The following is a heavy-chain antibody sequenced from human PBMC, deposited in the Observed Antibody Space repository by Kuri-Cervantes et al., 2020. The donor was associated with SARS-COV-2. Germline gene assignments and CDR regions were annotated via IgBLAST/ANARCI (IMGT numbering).Heavy chain of an antibody. CDR1: GGPISSSSYY. CDR3: ARASIVGATYFDY. D-gene: IGHD1-26*01. Sequence: ESLKISCTVSGGPISSSSYYWGWIRQPPGKGLEWIGSIYYSGSTYYNPSLKSRVTISVDTSKNQFSLKLSSVTAADTAVYYCARASIVGATYFDYWGQGTLVTVSS. V-gene: IGHV4-39*01. J-gene: IGHJ4*02. CDR2: IYYSGST.